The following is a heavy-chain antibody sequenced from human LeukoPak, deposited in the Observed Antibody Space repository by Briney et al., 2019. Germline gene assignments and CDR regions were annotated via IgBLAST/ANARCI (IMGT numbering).Heavy chain of an antibody. J-gene: IGHJ6*03. CDR1: GGTFSSYA. CDR2: IIPIFGTA. V-gene: IGHV1-69*06. CDR3: ASLSLPSGGMYYYYYYMDV. D-gene: IGHD6-25*01. Sequence: GASVKVSCKASGGTFSSYAISWVRQAPGQGLEWMGGIIPIFGTANYAQKFQGRVTITADKSTSTAYMELSSLRSEDTAVYYCASLSLPSGGMYYYYYYMDVWGKGTTVTVSS.